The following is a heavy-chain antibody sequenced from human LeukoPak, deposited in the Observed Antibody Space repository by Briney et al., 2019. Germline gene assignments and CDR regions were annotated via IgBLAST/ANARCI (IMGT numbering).Heavy chain of an antibody. D-gene: IGHD2-15*01. J-gene: IGHJ4*02. Sequence: PGGSLRLSCAASGFSFVPYAMHWVRQAPGKGLEWVAVISYDGTKKYYADSVKGRFTISRDNSKNTLYLQMNSLRSEDTAVYYCAGCYRSYFDYWGQGTLVTVSS. CDR1: GFSFVPYA. CDR2: ISYDGTKK. CDR3: AGCYRSYFDY. V-gene: IGHV3-30*04.